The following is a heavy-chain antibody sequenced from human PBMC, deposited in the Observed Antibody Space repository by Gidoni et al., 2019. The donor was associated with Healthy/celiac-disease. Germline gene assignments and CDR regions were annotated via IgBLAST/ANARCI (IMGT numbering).Heavy chain of an antibody. D-gene: IGHD6-19*01. CDR3: ARSSGCYAPPGEDY. V-gene: IGHV3-9*01. Sequence: EVQLVESGGGLVQPGRSLRLSCAASGSHFDDYARHWVRQAPGKGMGVVSGISWNSGSIGYADSVKGRFTISRDNAKNSLYLQMNSLRAEDTALYYCARSSGCYAPPGEDYWGQGTLVTVSS. CDR1: GSHFDDYA. J-gene: IGHJ4*02. CDR2: ISWNSGSI.